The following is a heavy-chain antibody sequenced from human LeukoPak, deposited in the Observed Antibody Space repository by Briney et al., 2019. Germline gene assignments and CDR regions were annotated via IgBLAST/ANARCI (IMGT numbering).Heavy chain of an antibody. J-gene: IGHJ6*03. Sequence: SETLSLTCTVSGYSISSGYYWGWIRQPPGKGLEWVGSIYHSGSTYYNPSLKSRVTISVDTSKNQFSLKLSSVTAADTAVYYCARDSITMKNMDVWGKGTTVTVSS. CDR1: GYSISSGYY. CDR2: IYHSGST. CDR3: ARDSITMKNMDV. D-gene: IGHD3-22*01. V-gene: IGHV4-38-2*02.